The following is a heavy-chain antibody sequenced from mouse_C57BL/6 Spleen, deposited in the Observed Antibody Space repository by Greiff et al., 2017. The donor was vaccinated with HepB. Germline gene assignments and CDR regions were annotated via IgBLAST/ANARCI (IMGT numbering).Heavy chain of an antibody. J-gene: IGHJ4*01. CDR3: TRDQGYGPNYYAMDY. D-gene: IGHD1-1*02. V-gene: IGHV5-9-1*02. Sequence: EVKLMESGEGLVKPGGSLKLSCAASGFTFSSYAMSWVRQTPEKRLEWVAYISSGGDYIYYADTVKGRFTISRDNARNTLYLQMSSLKSEDTAMYYCTRDQGYGPNYYAMDYWGQGTSVTVSS. CDR2: ISSGGDYI. CDR1: GFTFSSYA.